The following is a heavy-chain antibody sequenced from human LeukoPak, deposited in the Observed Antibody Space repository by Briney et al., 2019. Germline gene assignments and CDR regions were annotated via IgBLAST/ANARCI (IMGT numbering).Heavy chain of an antibody. CDR2: FDPEDGET. CDR1: GYTLTELS. D-gene: IGHD6-13*01. CDR3: ATGPGIAAAGPFDY. J-gene: IGHJ4*02. Sequence: ASVKVSCKVSGYTLTELSMHWVRQAPGKGLGWMGGFDPEDGETIYAQKFQGRVTMTEDTSTDTAYMELSSLRSEDTAVYYCATGPGIAAAGPFDYWGQGTLVTVSS. V-gene: IGHV1-24*01.